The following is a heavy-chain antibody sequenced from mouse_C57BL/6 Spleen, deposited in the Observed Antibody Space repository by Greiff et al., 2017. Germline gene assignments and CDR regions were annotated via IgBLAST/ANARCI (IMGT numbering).Heavy chain of an antibody. CDR1: GYTFTDYN. V-gene: IGHV1-18*01. D-gene: IGHD2-1*01. CDR2: INPNNGGT. Sequence: EVQLQQSGPELVKPGASVKIPCKASGYTFTDYNMDWVKQSHGKSLEWIGDINPNNGGTIYNQKFKGKATLTVDKSSSTAYMELRSLTSEDTAVYYCARGGIYYHTTRYFDVWGTGTTVTVSS. CDR3: ARGGIYYHTTRYFDV. J-gene: IGHJ1*03.